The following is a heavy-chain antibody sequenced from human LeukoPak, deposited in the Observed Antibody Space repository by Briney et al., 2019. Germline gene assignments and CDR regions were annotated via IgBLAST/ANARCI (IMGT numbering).Heavy chain of an antibody. CDR1: GGSISSYY. J-gene: IGHJ3*02. Sequence: SETLSLTCTVSGGSISSYYWSWIRQPPGKGLEWIGYIYYSGSTNYNPSLKSRVTISVDTSKNQFSLKLSSVTAADTAVYYCARGGGGPYAFDIWGQGTMVTVSS. CDR2: IYYSGST. CDR3: ARGGGGPYAFDI. V-gene: IGHV4-59*01.